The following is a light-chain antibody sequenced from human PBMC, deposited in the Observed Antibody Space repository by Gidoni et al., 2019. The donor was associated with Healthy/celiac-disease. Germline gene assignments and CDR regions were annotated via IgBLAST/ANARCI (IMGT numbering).Light chain of an antibody. J-gene: IGLJ2*01. CDR3: CSYAGSSTT. Sequence: QSALTQPASVSGSPGQSITISCTGTSSDVGSYNLVSWYHQPPGKAPKLMIYAGSKRPSGVSNRFSGSKSGNTASLTISGLQAEDEADYYCCSYAGSSTTFGGGTKLTVL. V-gene: IGLV2-23*01. CDR1: SSDVGSYNL. CDR2: AGS.